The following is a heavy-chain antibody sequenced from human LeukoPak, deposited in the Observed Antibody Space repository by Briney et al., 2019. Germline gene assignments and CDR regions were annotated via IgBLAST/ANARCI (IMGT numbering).Heavy chain of an antibody. CDR3: ARSAPYSGYSGFDY. D-gene: IGHD3-22*01. J-gene: IGHJ4*02. V-gene: IGHV3-48*03. Sequence: SGGSLRLSCAASGFTFSSYEMNWVRQAPGKGLEWVSYISSSANKIYYADSVKGRFTISRDNAKNSLYLQMNSLRAEDTAVYYCARSAPYSGYSGFDYWGRGTLVTVSS. CDR2: ISSSANKI. CDR1: GFTFSSYE.